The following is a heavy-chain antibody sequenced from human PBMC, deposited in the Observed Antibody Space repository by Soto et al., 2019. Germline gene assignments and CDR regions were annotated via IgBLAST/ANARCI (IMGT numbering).Heavy chain of an antibody. CDR2: ISAYNGNT. Sequence: GASVKVSCKASGYTFTSYGISWVRQAPGQGLEWMGWISAYNGNTNYAQKLQGRVTMTTDTSASTAYMELSSLRSEDTAVYYCARDWDWNYNFDYWGQGTLVTVSS. CDR3: ARDWDWNYNFDY. D-gene: IGHD1-7*01. V-gene: IGHV1-18*04. J-gene: IGHJ4*02. CDR1: GYTFTSYG.